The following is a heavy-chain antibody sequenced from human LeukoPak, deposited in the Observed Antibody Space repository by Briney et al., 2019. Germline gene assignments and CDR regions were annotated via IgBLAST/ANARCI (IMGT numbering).Heavy chain of an antibody. D-gene: IGHD2-15*01. Sequence: GSSVKVFCKASGGTFSSYAISWGRQAPGQGLEWMGGIIPIFGTANYAQKFQGRVTITADKSTSTAYMELSSLRSEDTAVYYCAREGYCSGGSCYSRWFDPWGQGTLVTVSS. CDR3: AREGYCSGGSCYSRWFDP. CDR2: IIPIFGTA. V-gene: IGHV1-69*06. J-gene: IGHJ5*02. CDR1: GGTFSSYA.